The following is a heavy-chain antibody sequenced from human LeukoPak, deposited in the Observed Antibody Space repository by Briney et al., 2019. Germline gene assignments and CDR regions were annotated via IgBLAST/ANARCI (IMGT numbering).Heavy chain of an antibody. CDR3: ARGGYSGYDPFDL. Sequence: PSETLSLTCTVSGDSISGHYYSWIRQPPGKGLEWIGYIFYSGSTNYNPSLKSRVAISVDTSKNQFSLKLSSVTAADTGVYYCARGGYSGYDPFDLWGQGTLVTVSS. J-gene: IGHJ4*02. CDR1: GDSISGHY. CDR2: IFYSGST. V-gene: IGHV4-59*11. D-gene: IGHD5-12*01.